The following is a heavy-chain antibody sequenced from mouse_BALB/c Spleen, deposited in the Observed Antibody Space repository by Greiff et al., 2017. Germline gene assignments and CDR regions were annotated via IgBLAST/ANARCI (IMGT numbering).Heavy chain of an antibody. CDR3: ARGEYGNPYWYFDV. Sequence: EVQLQQSGAELVRSGASVKLSCTASGFNIKDYYMHWVKQRPEQGLEWIGWIDPENGDTEYAPKFQGKATMTADTSSNTAYLQLSSLTSEDTAVYYCARGEYGNPYWYFDVWGAGTTVTVSS. CDR2: IDPENGDT. V-gene: IGHV14-4*02. J-gene: IGHJ1*01. CDR1: GFNIKDYY. D-gene: IGHD2-10*02.